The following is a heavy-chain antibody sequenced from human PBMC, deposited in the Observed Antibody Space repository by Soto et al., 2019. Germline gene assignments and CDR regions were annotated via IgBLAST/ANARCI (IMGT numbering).Heavy chain of an antibody. J-gene: IGHJ6*02. V-gene: IGHV3-23*01. D-gene: IGHD2-15*01. Sequence: GGSLRLSCAASGFTFSSYAMSWVRQAPGKGLEWVSAISGSGGSTYYADSVKGRFTISRDNSKNTLYLQMNSLRAEDTAVYYCAVSRPPTYSVRSYLDYYYGMDVWGQGATVTVSS. CDR3: AVSRPPTYSVRSYLDYYYGMDV. CDR1: GFTFSSYA. CDR2: ISGSGGST.